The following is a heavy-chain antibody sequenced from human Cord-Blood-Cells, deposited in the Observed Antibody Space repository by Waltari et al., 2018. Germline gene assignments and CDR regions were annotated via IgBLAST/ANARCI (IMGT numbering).Heavy chain of an antibody. J-gene: IGHJ3*02. Sequence: QVQLQESGPGLVKPSQTLSITCTVSGGPISSGDYYWSWFRQPPGKGLEWIGYIYYSGSTYYNPSLKSRVTISVDTSKNQFSLKLSSVTAADTAVYYCARYSANTDAFDIWGQGTMVTVSS. D-gene: IGHD5-18*01. CDR1: GGPISSGDYY. CDR2: IYYSGST. V-gene: IGHV4-30-4*01. CDR3: ARYSANTDAFDI.